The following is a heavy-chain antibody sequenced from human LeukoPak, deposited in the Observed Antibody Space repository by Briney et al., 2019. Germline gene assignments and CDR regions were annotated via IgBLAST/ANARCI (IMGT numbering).Heavy chain of an antibody. CDR2: INHSGST. V-gene: IGHV4-39*07. CDR1: GGSITTTTYY. J-gene: IGHJ4*02. D-gene: IGHD1-1*01. Sequence: PSETLSLTCTLSGGSITTTTYYWGWIRQPPGKGLEWIGEINHSGSTNYNPSLKSRVTISVDTSKNQFSLKLSSVTAADTAVYYCASSSVKRSDYWGQGTLVTVSS. CDR3: ASSSVKRSDY.